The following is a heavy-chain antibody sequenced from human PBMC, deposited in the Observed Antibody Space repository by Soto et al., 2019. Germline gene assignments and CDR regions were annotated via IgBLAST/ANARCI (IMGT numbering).Heavy chain of an antibody. CDR2: IVVGSGNT. CDR3: AAETPTFHCYYYYGMDV. J-gene: IGHJ6*02. D-gene: IGHD3-16*01. CDR1: GFTFTSSA. Sequence: GASVKVSCKASGFTFTSSAVQWVRQARGQRLEWIGWIVVGSGNTNYAQKFQERVTITRDMSTSTAYMELSSLRSEDTAVYYCAAETPTFHCYYYYGMDVWGQGTTVTVSS. V-gene: IGHV1-58*01.